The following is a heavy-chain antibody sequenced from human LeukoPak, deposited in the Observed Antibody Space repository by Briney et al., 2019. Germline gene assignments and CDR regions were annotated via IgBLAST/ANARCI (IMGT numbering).Heavy chain of an antibody. D-gene: IGHD2-2*02. CDR1: GFTFSNAW. J-gene: IGHJ4*02. CDR3: TTDTHYCSSTSCYRPPRGTFDY. CDR2: IKSKTDGGTT. Sequence: GGSLRLSCAASGFTFSNAWMSWVRQAPGKGLEWVGRIKSKTDGGTTDYAAPVKGRFTISRDDSKSTLYLQMNSLKTEDTAVYYCTTDTHYCSSTSCYRPPRGTFDYWGQGTLVTVSS. V-gene: IGHV3-15*01.